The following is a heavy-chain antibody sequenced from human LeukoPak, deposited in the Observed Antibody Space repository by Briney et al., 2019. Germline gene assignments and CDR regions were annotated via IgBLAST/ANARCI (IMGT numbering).Heavy chain of an antibody. V-gene: IGHV3-23*01. J-gene: IGHJ3*02. CDR2: ISDSGIST. CDR3: AKCRGPDAFDI. Sequence: GGSLRLSCAASGFTFSHYAMSWVRQAPGMGLEWVTAISDSGISTYYADSVQGRFTISRDNSKNTLCLQMNSLRADDTAVYYCAKCRGPDAFDIWGQGTMVTVSS. D-gene: IGHD3-10*01. CDR1: GFTFSHYA.